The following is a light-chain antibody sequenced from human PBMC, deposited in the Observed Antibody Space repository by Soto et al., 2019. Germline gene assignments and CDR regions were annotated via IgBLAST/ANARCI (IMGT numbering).Light chain of an antibody. CDR1: QSVSNNY. Sequence: EIVLTQSPGTLSLSPGERATLSCRTSQSVSNNYLAWYQQKPGQAPRLLIYGASSRATGVPDRFSGSGSGTDFTLSISRLEPEDFAVYYCQQYSNLRTFGQGTKVDIK. CDR2: GAS. J-gene: IGKJ1*01. V-gene: IGKV3-20*01. CDR3: QQYSNLRT.